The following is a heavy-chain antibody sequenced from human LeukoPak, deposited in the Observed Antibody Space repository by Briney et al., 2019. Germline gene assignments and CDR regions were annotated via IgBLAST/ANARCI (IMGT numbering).Heavy chain of an antibody. CDR1: GYTFTSYG. J-gene: IGHJ3*02. CDR3: ARVGLYCSSTSCVAFDI. CDR2: ISAYNGNT. D-gene: IGHD2-2*01. V-gene: IGHV1-18*01. Sequence: ASVKVSYKASGYTFTSYGISWVRQAPGQGLEWMGWISAYNGNTNYAQKLQGRVTMTTDTSTSTAYMELRSLRSGDTAVYYCARVGLYCSSTSCVAFDIWGQGTMVTVSS.